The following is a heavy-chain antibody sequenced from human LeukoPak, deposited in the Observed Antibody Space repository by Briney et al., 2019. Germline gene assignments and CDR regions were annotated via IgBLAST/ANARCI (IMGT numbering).Heavy chain of an antibody. Sequence: GGSLRLSCAASGFTLSTYWMNWVRQAPGKGLEWVATIKQDGSEKYYVDSVKGRFTISRDNAKNSLYLQMNSLRAEDTAVYYCARGYSSGWLLPFDYWGQGTLVTVSS. CDR1: GFTLSTYW. CDR3: ARGYSSGWLLPFDY. J-gene: IGHJ4*02. CDR2: IKQDGSEK. D-gene: IGHD6-19*01. V-gene: IGHV3-7*01.